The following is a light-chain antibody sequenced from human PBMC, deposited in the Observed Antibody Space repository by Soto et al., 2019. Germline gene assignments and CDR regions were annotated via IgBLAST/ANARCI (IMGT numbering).Light chain of an antibody. CDR3: QTWGTGTHYV. CDR2: VYSDGRH. J-gene: IGLJ1*01. CDR1: SGHNNYA. V-gene: IGLV4-69*01. Sequence: QSVLTQSPSASASLGASVKLTCTLSSGHNNYAIAWHQQQPEKGPRYLMKVYSDGRHIKGDGIPDRFSGSSSGAERYLSISSLQSDDEADYYCQTWGTGTHYVFGGGTKLTVL.